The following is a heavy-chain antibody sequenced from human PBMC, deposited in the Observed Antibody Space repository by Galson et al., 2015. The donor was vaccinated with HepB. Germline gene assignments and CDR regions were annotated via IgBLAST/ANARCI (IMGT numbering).Heavy chain of an antibody. CDR3: AKRASDSLLMRSNWFDP. Sequence: QSGAEVKQPGESLKISCKGFGFSFSSYWIGWVRQMPGKGLEWVGIIHPGDSDAQYSPSLQGHVTISADISINTVYLQWSSLKASDSAMYYCAKRASDSLLMRSNWFDPWGQGTQVSVSS. J-gene: IGHJ5*02. D-gene: IGHD3-9*01. CDR2: IHPGDSDA. CDR1: GFSFSSYW. V-gene: IGHV5-51*01.